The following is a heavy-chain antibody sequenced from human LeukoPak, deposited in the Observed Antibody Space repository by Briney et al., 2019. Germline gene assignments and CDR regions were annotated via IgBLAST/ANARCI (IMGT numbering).Heavy chain of an antibody. CDR1: GGSISSYY. V-gene: IGHV4-34*01. CDR3: ARQDLYGGNLIDY. J-gene: IGHJ4*02. CDR2: INHSGST. D-gene: IGHD4-23*01. Sequence: SETLSLTCTVSGGSISSYYWSWIRQPPGKGLEWIGEINHSGSTNYNPSLKSRVTISVDTSKNQFSLKLSSVTAADTAVYYCARQDLYGGNLIDYWGQGTLVTVSS.